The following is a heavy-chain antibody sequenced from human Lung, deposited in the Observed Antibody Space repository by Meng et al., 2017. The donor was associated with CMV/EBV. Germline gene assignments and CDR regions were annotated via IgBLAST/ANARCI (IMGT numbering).Heavy chain of an antibody. CDR3: ARDHGRTSDAFDV. J-gene: IGHJ3*01. CDR1: GFPFSDHY. CDR2: ITISGSK. Sequence: SCAASGFPFSDHYMAWIRQAPGKGLEWISHITISGSKNYANSVKGRFTISRDNAKNSLYLEMNSLRADDTAVYYCARDHGRTSDAFDVWGPGPVVTVSS. D-gene: IGHD2-2*01. V-gene: IGHV3-11*01.